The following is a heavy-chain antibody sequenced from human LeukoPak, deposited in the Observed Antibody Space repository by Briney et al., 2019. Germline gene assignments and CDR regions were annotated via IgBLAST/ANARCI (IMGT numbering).Heavy chain of an antibody. J-gene: IGHJ4*02. CDR1: GGSISSSSYY. D-gene: IGHD3/OR15-3a*01. CDR3: ARQTGSGLFILP. CDR2: IYYSGST. Sequence: SETLSLTCTVSGGSISSSSYYWGWIRQPPGKGLEWIGSIYYSGSTYYNPPLKSQVSISIDTSKNRFSLKLTSVTAADTAVYYCARQTGSGLFILPGGQGTLVTVSS. V-gene: IGHV4-39*01.